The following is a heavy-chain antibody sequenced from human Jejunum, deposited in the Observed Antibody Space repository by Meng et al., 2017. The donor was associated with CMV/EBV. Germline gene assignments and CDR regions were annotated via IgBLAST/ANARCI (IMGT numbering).Heavy chain of an antibody. V-gene: IGHV4-39*07. Sequence: GGSISSSPYYWGGIRQPPEKGLEWIGNIYSSGHTYYNPSLKSRVTISVDTSKNQFSLSLTSVTAADTAVYYCARVPYTYGYGWLDPWGQGTLVTVSS. D-gene: IGHD5-18*01. CDR2: IYSSGHT. J-gene: IGHJ5*02. CDR3: ARVPYTYGYGWLDP. CDR1: GGSISSSPYY.